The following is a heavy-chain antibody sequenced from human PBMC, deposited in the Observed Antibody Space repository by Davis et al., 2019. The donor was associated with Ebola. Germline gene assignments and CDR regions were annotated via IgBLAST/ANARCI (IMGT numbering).Heavy chain of an antibody. Sequence: ASVKVSCKASGYTFTSYAMHWVRQAPGQRLEWMGWINAGNGNTKYSQKFQGRVTITRDTSASTAYMELSSLRSEDTAVYYCARGMTTVAWYWFDPWGQGTLVTVSS. CDR1: GYTFTSYA. CDR2: INAGNGNT. CDR3: ARGMTTVAWYWFDP. D-gene: IGHD4-11*01. J-gene: IGHJ5*02. V-gene: IGHV1-3*01.